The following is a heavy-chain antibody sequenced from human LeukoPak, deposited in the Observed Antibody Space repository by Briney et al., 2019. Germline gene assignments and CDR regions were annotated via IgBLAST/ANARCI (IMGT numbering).Heavy chain of an antibody. J-gene: IGHJ5*02. CDR3: ARDEAYDFWSAHSGKWFDP. CDR1: GFTFSSYA. CDR2: ISGSGGST. Sequence: GGSLRLSCAASGFTFSSYAMSWVRQAPGKGLEWVSAISGSGGSTYYADSVKGRFTISRDNAKNSLYLQMNSLRAEDTAVYYCARDEAYDFWSAHSGKWFDPWGQGTLVTVSS. V-gene: IGHV3-23*01. D-gene: IGHD3-3*01.